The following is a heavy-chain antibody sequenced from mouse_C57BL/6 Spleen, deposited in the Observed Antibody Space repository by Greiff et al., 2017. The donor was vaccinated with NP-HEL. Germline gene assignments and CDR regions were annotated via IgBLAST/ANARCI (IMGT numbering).Heavy chain of an antibody. CDR1: GYTFTSYW. CDR2: IDPSDSYT. D-gene: IGHD2-4*01. Sequence: VQLQQPGAELVMPGASVKLSCKASGYTFTSYWMHWVKQRPGQGLEWIGEIDPSDSYTNYNQKFKGKSTLTVDKSSSTAYMQLSSLTSEDSAVYYCARGDYDYDGTFYAMDDWGQGTSVTVSS. V-gene: IGHV1-69*01. CDR3: ARGDYDYDGTFYAMDD. J-gene: IGHJ4*01.